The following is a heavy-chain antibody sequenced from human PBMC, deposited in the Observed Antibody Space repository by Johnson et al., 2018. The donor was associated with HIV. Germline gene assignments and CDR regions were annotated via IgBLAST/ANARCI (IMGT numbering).Heavy chain of an antibody. Sequence: VQLVESGGGLVQPGGSLRLSCAASGFTLSSYAMHWVRQAPGKGLEWVAVISYDGSNKYYADSVKGRFTISRDNSKNTLYLQMNSLRAEDTAVYYCARATGSWLDAFDIWGQGTMVTFSS. V-gene: IGHV3-30*04. CDR3: ARATGSWLDAFDI. CDR1: GFTLSSYA. J-gene: IGHJ3*02. D-gene: IGHD6-19*01. CDR2: ISYDGSNK.